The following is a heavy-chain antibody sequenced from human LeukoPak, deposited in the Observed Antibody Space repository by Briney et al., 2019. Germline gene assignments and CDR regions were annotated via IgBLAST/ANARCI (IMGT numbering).Heavy chain of an antibody. J-gene: IGHJ4*02. CDR2: IYPGDSDT. D-gene: IGHD2-2*01. Sequence: GESLKIPCKGSGYTFTSYWITWVPQIPGKGLDWIGPIYPGDSDTRYSPSFQGQVTISADKSISTDYLWWSSLKASDTAMYYCATGGYCSSTSCYHFFDYWGQGTLVTVSS. CDR3: ATGGYCSSTSCYHFFDY. V-gene: IGHV5-51*01. CDR1: GYTFTSYW.